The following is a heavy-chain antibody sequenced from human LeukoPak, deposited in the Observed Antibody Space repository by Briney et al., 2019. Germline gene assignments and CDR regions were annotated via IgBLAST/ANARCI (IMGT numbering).Heavy chain of an antibody. J-gene: IGHJ6*03. V-gene: IGHV3-30*02. CDR3: AKAASKRTDYGDYAFYYYMDV. D-gene: IGHD4-17*01. CDR1: GFTFSSYW. Sequence: PGGSLRLSCAASGFTFSSYWMSWVRQAPGKGLEWVAFIHYDGSNKYYADSVKGRFTISRDDSKNTLYLQMNSLRAEDTAVYYCAKAASKRTDYGDYAFYYYMDVWGKGTTVTISS. CDR2: IHYDGSNK.